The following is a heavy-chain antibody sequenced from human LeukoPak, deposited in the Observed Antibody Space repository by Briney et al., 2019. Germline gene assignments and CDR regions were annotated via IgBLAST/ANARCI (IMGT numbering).Heavy chain of an antibody. J-gene: IGHJ4*02. V-gene: IGHV3-30*18. CDR1: GFTFSSYG. D-gene: IGHD3-16*01. Sequence: PGGSLRLSCAASGFTFSSYGMHWVRQAPGKGLEWVAVISYDGSNKYYADSVKGRFTISRDNSKNTLYLQMNSLRAEDTAVYYCAKSLRPPDYWGQGTLVTVSS. CDR2: ISYDGSNK. CDR3: AKSLRPPDY.